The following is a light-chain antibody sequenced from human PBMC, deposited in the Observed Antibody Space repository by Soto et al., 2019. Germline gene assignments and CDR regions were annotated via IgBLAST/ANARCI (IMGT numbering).Light chain of an antibody. CDR2: GAS. J-gene: IGKJ3*01. CDR3: HQYNSWPRGT. Sequence: ELVLTQSPGTLSLSPGDRATLSCRASQSVSSTYLAWYQQRPGQAPRLLLYGASTRATGIPVRFRGSGSGTEFTLTISSLQSEDSAVYYCHQYNSWPRGTFGPGTKVDIK. V-gene: IGKV3-15*01. CDR1: QSVSST.